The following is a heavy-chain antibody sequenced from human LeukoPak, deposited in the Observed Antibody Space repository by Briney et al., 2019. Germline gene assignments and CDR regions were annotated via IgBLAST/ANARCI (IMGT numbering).Heavy chain of an antibody. D-gene: IGHD5-18*01. CDR1: GFTFSDYT. CDR3: ARDLGYTYNLFDY. V-gene: IGHV3-69-1*01. J-gene: IGHJ4*02. Sequence: PGGSLRLSCAASGFTFSDYTMNWVRQAPGKGLEWVSSISSDTAIYYADSVKGRFTISRDNAKNSLYLQMNSLRDEDTAVYYCARDLGYTYNLFDYWGQGTLVTVSS. CDR2: ISSDTAI.